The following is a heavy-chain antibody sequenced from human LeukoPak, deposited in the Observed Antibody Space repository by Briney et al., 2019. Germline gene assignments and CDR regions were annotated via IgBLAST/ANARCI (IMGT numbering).Heavy chain of an antibody. J-gene: IGHJ3*02. CDR2: ISRNSGSI. CDR1: GFTFDDYA. Sequence: PGRSLRLSCAASGFTFDDYAMHWVRQAPGKGLEWVSGISRNSGSIGYADSVKGRFTISRDNAKNSLYLQMNSLRAEDMALYYCAKGTQSGAFDIWGQGTMVTVSS. V-gene: IGHV3-9*03. CDR3: AKGTQSGAFDI.